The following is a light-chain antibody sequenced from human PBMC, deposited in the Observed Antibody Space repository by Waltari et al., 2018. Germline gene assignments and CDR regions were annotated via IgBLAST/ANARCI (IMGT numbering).Light chain of an antibody. CDR3: QLWESGSDRVV. Sequence: SYVLTQPPSVSVAPGKAARITCGGNSIGSRSVPGYQQKPGQAPVLVIYYDSDRPSGIPERISGSKSGNTATLTISRVEAGDEAAYYCQLWESGSDRVVFGGGTKLTVL. J-gene: IGLJ2*01. CDR2: YDS. V-gene: IGLV3-21*01. CDR1: SIGSRS.